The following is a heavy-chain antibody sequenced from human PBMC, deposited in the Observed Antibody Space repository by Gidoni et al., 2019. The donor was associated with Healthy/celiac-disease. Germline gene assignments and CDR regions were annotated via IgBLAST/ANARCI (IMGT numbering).Heavy chain of an antibody. J-gene: IGHJ6*02. CDR2: IYSGGST. CDR3: ARMAYYYGSGSYLANYYYYYGMDV. V-gene: IGHV3-53*01. D-gene: IGHD3-10*01. CDR1: GFTVSSNY. Sequence: EVQLVESGGGLIQPGGSLRLSCAASGFTVSSNYLSWVRQAPGKGLEWVSVIYSGGSTYYADSVKGRFTISRDNSKNTLYLQMNSLRAEDTAVYYCARMAYYYGSGSYLANYYYYYGMDVWGQGTTVTVSS.